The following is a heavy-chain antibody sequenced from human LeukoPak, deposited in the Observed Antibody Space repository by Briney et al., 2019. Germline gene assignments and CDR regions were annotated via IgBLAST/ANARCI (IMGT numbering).Heavy chain of an antibody. Sequence: SVKVSCKASGGTFSSYAISWVRQAPGQGLEWMGGIIPIFGTANYAQKFQGRVTITTDESTSTAYMEPSSLRSEDTAVYYCARVYDSSGYVFDYWGQGTLVTVSS. J-gene: IGHJ4*02. CDR1: GGTFSSYA. V-gene: IGHV1-69*05. D-gene: IGHD3-22*01. CDR3: ARVYDSSGYVFDY. CDR2: IIPIFGTA.